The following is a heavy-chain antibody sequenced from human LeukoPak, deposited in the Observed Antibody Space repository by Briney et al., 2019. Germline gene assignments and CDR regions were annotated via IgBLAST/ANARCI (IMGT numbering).Heavy chain of an antibody. Sequence: GGSLRLSCAASGFTFSSYSMNWVRQAPGKGLEWVSSISSSSSYIYYADSVKGRFTISRDNAKNSLYLQMNSLRAEDTALYYCAKGTRQLLSGVAFDIWGQGTMVTVSS. D-gene: IGHD2-2*01. CDR3: AKGTRQLLSGVAFDI. J-gene: IGHJ3*02. V-gene: IGHV3-21*04. CDR1: GFTFSSYS. CDR2: ISSSSSYI.